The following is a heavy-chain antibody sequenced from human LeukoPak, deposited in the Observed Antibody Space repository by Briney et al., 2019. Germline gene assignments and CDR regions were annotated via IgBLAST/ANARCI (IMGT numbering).Heavy chain of an antibody. V-gene: IGHV4-39*01. Sequence: TSETLSLTCTVSGGSISSSSYYWGWIRQPPGKGLEWIGSIYYSGSTYYNPSLKSRVTISVDTSKNQFSLKLSSVTAADTAVYYCARPGGGSYYGFDYWGQGTLVTVSS. J-gene: IGHJ4*02. D-gene: IGHD1-26*01. CDR1: GGSISSSSYY. CDR3: ARPGGGSYYGFDY. CDR2: IYYSGST.